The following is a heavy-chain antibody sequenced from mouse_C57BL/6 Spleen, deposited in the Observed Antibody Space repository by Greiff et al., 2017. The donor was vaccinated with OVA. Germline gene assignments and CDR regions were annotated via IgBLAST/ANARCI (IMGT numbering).Heavy chain of an antibody. CDR3: ARYYCSILYYFDY. J-gene: IGHJ2*01. CDR1: GYTFTSYW. Sequence: QVQLQQPGAELVKPGASVKMSCKASGYTFTSYWITWVKQRPGQGLEWIGDIYPGSGSPNYNEKFKSKATLTVDTSSSPAYMQLSSLTSEDSAGYYCARYYCSILYYFDYWGQGTTLTVSS. CDR2: IYPGSGSP. V-gene: IGHV1-55*01. D-gene: IGHD1-1*01.